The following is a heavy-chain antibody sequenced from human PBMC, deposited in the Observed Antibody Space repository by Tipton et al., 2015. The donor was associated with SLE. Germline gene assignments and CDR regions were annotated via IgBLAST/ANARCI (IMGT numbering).Heavy chain of an antibody. D-gene: IGHD6-19*01. CDR2: IRRKVNNYAT. V-gene: IGHV3-73*01. CDR3: TTALQWLVAFDT. Sequence: GSLRLSCAASGFTFSGSAMHWVRQAHGKGLEWVGRIRRKVNNYATTYAASVKGRFTISRDDSKNTAYLQMNSLKTEDTAVYYCTTALQWLVAFDTWGQGTMVTVSS. CDR1: GFTFSGSA. J-gene: IGHJ3*02.